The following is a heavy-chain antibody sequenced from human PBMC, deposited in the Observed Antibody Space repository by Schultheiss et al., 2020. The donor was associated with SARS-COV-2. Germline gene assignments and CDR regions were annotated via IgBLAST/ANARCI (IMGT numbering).Heavy chain of an antibody. CDR3: AREGYFDWLELDGMDV. CDR2: IKQDGSEK. V-gene: IGHV3-7*01. Sequence: GGSLRLSCAASGFTFNNYWMSWVRQAPGKGLEWVANIKQDGSEKYYVDSVKGRFTISRDNAENSLYLQMNSLRAEDTAVYYCAREGYFDWLELDGMDVWGQGTTVTVSS. CDR1: GFTFNNYW. J-gene: IGHJ6*02. D-gene: IGHD3-9*01.